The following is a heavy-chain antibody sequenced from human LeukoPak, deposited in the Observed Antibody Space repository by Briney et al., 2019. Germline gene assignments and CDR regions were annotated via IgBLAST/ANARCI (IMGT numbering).Heavy chain of an antibody. J-gene: IGHJ6*04. CDR2: IIPIFGTA. V-gene: IGHV1-69*05. CDR1: GGTFSSYA. Sequence: ASVKVSRKASGGTFSSYAISWVRRAPGQGLEWMGGIIPIFGTANYAQKFQGRVTITTDESTSTAYMELSSLRSEDTAVYYCARGNGRFLEWSDVWGKGTTVTVSS. CDR3: ARGNGRFLEWSDV. D-gene: IGHD3-3*01.